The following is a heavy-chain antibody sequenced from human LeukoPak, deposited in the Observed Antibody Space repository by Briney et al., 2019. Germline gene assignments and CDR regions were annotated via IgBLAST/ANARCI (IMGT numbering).Heavy chain of an antibody. J-gene: IGHJ4*02. CDR3: ANWDSSGYYGIDY. V-gene: IGHV4-39*01. CDR1: GGSISSSSYY. CDR2: IYYSGST. Sequence: PSETLSLTCTVSGGSISSSSYYWGWIRQPPGKGLEWIGSIYYSGSTYYNPSLKSRVTISVDTSKNQFSLKLGSVTAADTAVYYCANWDSSGYYGIDYWGQGTLVTVSS. D-gene: IGHD3-22*01.